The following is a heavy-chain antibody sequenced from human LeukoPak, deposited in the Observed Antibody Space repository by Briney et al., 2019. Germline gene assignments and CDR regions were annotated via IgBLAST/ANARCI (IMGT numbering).Heavy chain of an antibody. CDR2: IYSGGST. Sequence: PGGSLRLSCAASGFTVSSNYMSWVRQAPGKGLEWVSVIYSGGSTYYADSVKGRFTISRDNSKNTLYLQMNSLRAEDTAVYYCARGLSGYSSGWFDYWGQGTLVTVSS. CDR1: GFTVSSNY. D-gene: IGHD6-19*01. CDR3: ARGLSGYSSGWFDY. J-gene: IGHJ4*02. V-gene: IGHV3-53*05.